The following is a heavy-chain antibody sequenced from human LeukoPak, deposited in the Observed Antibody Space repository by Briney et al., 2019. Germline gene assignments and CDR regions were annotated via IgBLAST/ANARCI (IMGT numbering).Heavy chain of an antibody. CDR1: GYTFTAYY. Sequence: SVKVSCKASGYTFTAYYLHWVRQAPGQGLEWMGYIYPKSSDTNYAQNFQGRVTMTMDTSISTVYMELSRLSSDDTAVYYCARDEAAAKTNALDIWGQGTKVTVSS. CDR2: IYPKSSDT. V-gene: IGHV1-2*02. D-gene: IGHD6-13*01. CDR3: ARDEAAAKTNALDI. J-gene: IGHJ3*02.